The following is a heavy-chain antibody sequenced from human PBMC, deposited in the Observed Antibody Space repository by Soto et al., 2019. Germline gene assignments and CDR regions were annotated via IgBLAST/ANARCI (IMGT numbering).Heavy chain of an antibody. CDR2: INAGNGNT. D-gene: IGHD3-10*01. CDR1: GYTFTSYA. CDR3: ARVGAIDYYGSGSYPIYFDY. J-gene: IGHJ4*02. Sequence: GASVKVSCKASGYTFTSYAMHWVRQAPGQRLEWMGWINAGNGNTKYSQKFQGRVTITRDTSASTAYMELSSLRSEDTAVYYCARVGAIDYYGSGSYPIYFDYWGQGTLVTVSS. V-gene: IGHV1-3*01.